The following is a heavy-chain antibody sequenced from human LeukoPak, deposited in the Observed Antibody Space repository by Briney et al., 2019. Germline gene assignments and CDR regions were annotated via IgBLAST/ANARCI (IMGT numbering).Heavy chain of an antibody. CDR2: IYYGGST. CDR3: AREPWPAHWFDP. Sequence: SETLSLTCTVSGGSINSDFWSWIRQPPGKGLEWIGNIYYGGSTTNNPSLKSRVTISLDTSKNQSSLTLTSMPAADTAVYYCAREPWPAHWFDPWGQGTLVTVSS. D-gene: IGHD2-2*01. J-gene: IGHJ5*02. CDR1: GGSINSDF. V-gene: IGHV4-59*01.